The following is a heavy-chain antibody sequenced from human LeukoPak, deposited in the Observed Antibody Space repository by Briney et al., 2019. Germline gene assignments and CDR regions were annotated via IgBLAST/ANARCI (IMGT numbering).Heavy chain of an antibody. J-gene: IGHJ4*02. CDR1: GGSISSYY. Sequence: SETLSLTSTVSGGSISSYYWSWIRQPPGKGLEWIGYIYYSGSTNYNPSLKSRVTISVDTSKNQFSLKLSSVTAADTAVYYCARGDSSSWYAFDYWGQGSLVTVSS. CDR3: ARGDSSSWYAFDY. D-gene: IGHD6-13*01. V-gene: IGHV4-59*01. CDR2: IYYSGST.